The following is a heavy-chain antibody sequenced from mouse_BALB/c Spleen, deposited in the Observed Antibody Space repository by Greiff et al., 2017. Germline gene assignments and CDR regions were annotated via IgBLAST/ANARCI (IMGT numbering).Heavy chain of an antibody. V-gene: IGHV2-9*02. D-gene: IGHD1-2*01. CDR2: IWAGGST. J-gene: IGHJ4*01. Sequence: VKLVESGPGLVAPSQSLSITCTVSGFSLTSYGVHWVRQPPGKGLEWLGVIWAGGSTNYNSALMSRLSISKDNSKSQVFLKMNSLQTDDTAMYYCARDRSITTATYAMDYWGQGTSVTVSS. CDR3: ARDRSITTATYAMDY. CDR1: GFSLTSYG.